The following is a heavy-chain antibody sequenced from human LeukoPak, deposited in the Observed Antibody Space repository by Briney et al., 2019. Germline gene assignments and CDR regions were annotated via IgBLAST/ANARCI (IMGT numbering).Heavy chain of an antibody. CDR2: IYYSGNT. CDR3: ARERAAGNPSHFDY. CDR1: SDSISGYY. D-gene: IGHD6-13*01. Sequence: SETQSLTCSVSSDSISGYYWSWLRQPPGKGLEWIGYIYYSGNTYYNPSLKSRATIPLDTSKNQCSLKMKSITATATAVYYCARERAAGNPSHFDYWGQGSLVTVSS. V-gene: IGHV4-59*01. J-gene: IGHJ4*02.